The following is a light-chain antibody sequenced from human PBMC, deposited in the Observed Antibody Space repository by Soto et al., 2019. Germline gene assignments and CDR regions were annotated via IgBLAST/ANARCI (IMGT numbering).Light chain of an antibody. V-gene: IGLV2-23*01. CDR2: EGT. Sequence: QSALTQPASVSGSPGQSITISCTGTSSDIGSYNLVSWYQQHPGKAPKLMIYEGTKRPSGVSNRFSGSRSGNTASLTISGLQAEEEATYYCSSHAGSDIFETFGGGIKRSVL. CDR3: SSHAGSDIFET. J-gene: IGLJ2*01. CDR1: SSDIGSYNL.